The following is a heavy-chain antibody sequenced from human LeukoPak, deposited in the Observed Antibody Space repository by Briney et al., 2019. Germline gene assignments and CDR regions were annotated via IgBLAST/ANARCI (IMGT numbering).Heavy chain of an antibody. D-gene: IGHD6-13*01. J-gene: IGHJ3*02. V-gene: IGHV1-8*01. Sequence: ASVAVSCKAFGYTFISYDINWVRQAPGQGLEWMGWMNLNSGDTGYAQKFQGRVTMIRNTSITTAYMELSSLRSEDTAVYYCARGLGSSWDDAFDIWGQGTTVTVSS. CDR2: MNLNSGDT. CDR1: GYTFISYD. CDR3: ARGLGSSWDDAFDI.